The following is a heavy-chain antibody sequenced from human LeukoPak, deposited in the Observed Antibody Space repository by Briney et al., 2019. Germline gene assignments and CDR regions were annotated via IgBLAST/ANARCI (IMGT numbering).Heavy chain of an antibody. Sequence: ASVKVSCKASGYTFTNYAVNWVRQAPGQGLEWMGWINTNTGNPTYAQGFTGRFVFSLDTSVNSAFLQINNLKAEDTAFYYCTLGSYWGQGTLVTVSS. V-gene: IGHV7-4-1*02. J-gene: IGHJ4*02. CDR3: TLGSY. CDR2: INTNTGNP. CDR1: GYTFTNYA. D-gene: IGHD3-10*01.